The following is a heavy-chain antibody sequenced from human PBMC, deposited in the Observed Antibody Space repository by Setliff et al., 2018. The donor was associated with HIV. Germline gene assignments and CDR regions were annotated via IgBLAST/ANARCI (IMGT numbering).Heavy chain of an antibody. Sequence: GGSLRLSCAASGFTFSYYNMNWVRQAPGKGLEWVSSISDSSGYIYYADSVKGRFTISRDNAKNSLFLQMNSLRAEDTAVYYCARVYYSSNCGDYWGQGTLVTVSS. J-gene: IGHJ4*02. V-gene: IGHV3-21*01. CDR1: GFTFSYYN. CDR2: ISDSSGYI. D-gene: IGHD6-13*01. CDR3: ARVYYSSNCGDY.